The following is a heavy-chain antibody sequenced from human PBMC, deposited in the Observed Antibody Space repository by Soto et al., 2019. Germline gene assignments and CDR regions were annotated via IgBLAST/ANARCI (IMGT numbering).Heavy chain of an antibody. CDR2: VSGSGGST. J-gene: IGHJ4*02. V-gene: IGHV3-23*01. D-gene: IGHD3-10*01. CDR1: GFTFSSFA. Sequence: GGSLRLSCAASGFTFSSFAMSWVRQAPGKGLEWVSDVSGSGGSTYYADSVKGRFTISRDNSKNTLYLQMNSLRAEDTAVYYCVKDNRGSYWGQGTLVTVSS. CDR3: VKDNRGSY.